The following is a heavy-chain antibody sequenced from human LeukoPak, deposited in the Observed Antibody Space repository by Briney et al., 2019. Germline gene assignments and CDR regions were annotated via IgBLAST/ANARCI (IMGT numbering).Heavy chain of an antibody. D-gene: IGHD6-13*01. CDR2: ISSSSSSI. CDR3: GKDMQLSY. CDR1: GFTFSSYT. J-gene: IGHJ4*02. V-gene: IGHV3-48*01. Sequence: GGSLRLSCAASGFTFSSYTMTWVRQAPGKGLEWVSYISSSSSSIHYADSVRGRFTISRDNAKNSLYLQMSSLRAEDTAVYYCGKDMQLSYWGQGILVTVSS.